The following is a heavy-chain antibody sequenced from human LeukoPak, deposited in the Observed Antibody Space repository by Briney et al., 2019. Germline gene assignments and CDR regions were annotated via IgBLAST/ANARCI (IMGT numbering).Heavy chain of an antibody. CDR3: ARSVFSSIIGPPTYFDY. J-gene: IGHJ4*02. D-gene: IGHD2/OR15-2a*01. Sequence: PGGSLRLSCAASGFTFSSYGMHWVRQAPGKGLEWVAVISYDGSNKYCADSVKGRFTISRDNAKNSLYLQMNSLRAEDTAVYYCARSVFSSIIGPPTYFDYWGQGTLVTVSS. V-gene: IGHV3-30*03. CDR2: ISYDGSNK. CDR1: GFTFSSYG.